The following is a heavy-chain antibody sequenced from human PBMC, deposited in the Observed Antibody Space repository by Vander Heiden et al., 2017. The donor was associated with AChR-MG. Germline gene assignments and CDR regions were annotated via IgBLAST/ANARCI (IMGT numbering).Heavy chain of an antibody. J-gene: IGHJ5*02. CDR2: INHSGST. D-gene: IGHD3-16*01. Sequence: QVQLQQWGAGLLKPSETLSLTCAVYGGSFSGYHWGGIRQPPGKGLEWIGEINHSGSTNYNPSLKSRVTISVDTSKNQFSLKLSSVTAADTAVYYCARGAGSHYVWGSYRRFDPWGQGTLVTVSS. V-gene: IGHV4-34*01. CDR1: GGSFSGYH. CDR3: ARGAGSHYVWGSYRRFDP.